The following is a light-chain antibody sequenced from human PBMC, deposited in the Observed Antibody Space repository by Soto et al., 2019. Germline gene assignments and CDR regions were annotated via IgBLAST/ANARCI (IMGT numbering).Light chain of an antibody. CDR2: GAS. J-gene: IGKJ5*01. V-gene: IGKV3-15*01. CDR3: QQYDNWPLIT. CDR1: QSISTN. Sequence: DIVLTQSPATLSVSPGDGATLSCSASQSISTNLAWYQQKPGQAPRLLIYGASTRAAGIPARFRGSRSGTEFTLTISSLQSEDFAVYYCQQYDNWPLITFGRGTRLEIK.